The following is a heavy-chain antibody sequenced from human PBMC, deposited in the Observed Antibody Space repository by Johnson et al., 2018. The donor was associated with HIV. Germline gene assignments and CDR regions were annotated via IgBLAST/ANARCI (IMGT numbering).Heavy chain of an antibody. D-gene: IGHD6-19*01. J-gene: IGHJ3*02. CDR2: ISGSGIST. Sequence: VQLVESVGGLVQPGGSLRLSCAASGFTFSSYAISWVRQAPGKGLEWVAGISGSGISTHYADSVKGQFTISRDNSKNTLYLQMNSLRAEDTAVYYCAKDPKGSGWVWAFDIWGQGTIVTVSS. V-gene: IGHV3-23*04. CDR1: GFTFSSYA. CDR3: AKDPKGSGWVWAFDI.